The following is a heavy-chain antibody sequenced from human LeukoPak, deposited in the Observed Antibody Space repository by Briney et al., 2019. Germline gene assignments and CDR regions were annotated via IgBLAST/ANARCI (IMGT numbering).Heavy chain of an antibody. V-gene: IGHV3-23*01. Sequence: GGSLRLSCAASGFTFSSYAMRWVRQAPGKGLEWVSAISGSGGSTYYADSVKGRFTISRDNSKNTLYLQTNSLRAEDTAVYYCAKGAALLWFGELLWGQGTLVTVSS. J-gene: IGHJ4*02. CDR1: GFTFSSYA. CDR3: AKGAALLWFGELL. CDR2: ISGSGGST. D-gene: IGHD3-10*01.